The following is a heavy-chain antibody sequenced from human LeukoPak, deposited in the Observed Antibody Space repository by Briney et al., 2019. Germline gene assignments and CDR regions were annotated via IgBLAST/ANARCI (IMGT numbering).Heavy chain of an antibody. CDR3: VRDLWARGETTAIGPFDP. Sequence: GGSLRLSCAASGFTFSSYAMHWVRQAPGKGLEWVSVIYSGGSTYYADSVKGRFTISRDNARNSLSLQMSNLGVEDTAVYYCVRDLWARGETTAIGPFDPWGQGTLVIVSS. J-gene: IGHJ5*02. V-gene: IGHV3-NL1*01. D-gene: IGHD3-16*01. CDR1: GFTFSSYA. CDR2: IYSGGST.